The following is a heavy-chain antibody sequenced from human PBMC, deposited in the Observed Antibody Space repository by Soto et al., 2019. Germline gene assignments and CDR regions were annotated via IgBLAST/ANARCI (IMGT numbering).Heavy chain of an antibody. J-gene: IGHJ4*02. D-gene: IGHD6-19*01. CDR3: AKGVYSSVWQPGY. CDR2: ISDSGGST. CDR1: GFTFSSYA. Sequence: GGSLRLSCAASGFTFSSYAMSWVRQAPGKVLEWVSVISDSGGSTYYADSVKGRFTISRDNSKNTLYLQMNSLRAEDTAVYYCAKGVYSSVWQPGYWGQGTLGTDSS. V-gene: IGHV3-23*01.